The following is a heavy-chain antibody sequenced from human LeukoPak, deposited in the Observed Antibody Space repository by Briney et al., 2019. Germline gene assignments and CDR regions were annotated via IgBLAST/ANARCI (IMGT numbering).Heavy chain of an antibody. CDR3: ARMVSGSGTYYFDS. CDR2: IYHSRSN. Sequence: SSETLSLTCAVSGSSISNNALWGWIRQPPGKGLEGIGYIYHSRSNYYNPSLKSRVTISADTSKNQFSLKRTSVTAVDTAVYYCARMVSGSGTYYFDSWGQGPLVTVSS. V-gene: IGHV4-28*01. CDR1: GSSISNNAL. J-gene: IGHJ4*02. D-gene: IGHD3-10*01.